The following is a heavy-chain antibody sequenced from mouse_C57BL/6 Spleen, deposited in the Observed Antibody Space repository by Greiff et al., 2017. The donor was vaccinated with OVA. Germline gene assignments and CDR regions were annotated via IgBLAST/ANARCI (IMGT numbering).Heavy chain of an antibody. J-gene: IGHJ3*01. CDR1: GYTFTSYW. D-gene: IGHD1-1*01. CDR2: IDPSDSYT. V-gene: IGHV1-69*01. CDR3: ARAYGSSYGFAY. Sequence: QVQLQQPGAELVMPGASVKLSCKASGYTFTSYWMHWVKQRPGQGLEWIGEIDPSDSYTNSNQKFKGKSTLTVDKSSSTAYMQLSSLTSEDSAVYYCARAYGSSYGFAYWGQGALVTVSA.